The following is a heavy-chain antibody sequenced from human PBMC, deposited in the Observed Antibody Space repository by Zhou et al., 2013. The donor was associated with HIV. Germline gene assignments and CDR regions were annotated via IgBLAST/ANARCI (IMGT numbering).Heavy chain of an antibody. CDR3: ARASRAGSSGWSAYYFDY. Sequence: QVQLVQSGAEVKKPGASVKVSCKASGYTFTSYGISWVRQAPGQGLEWMGWISAYNGNTNYAQKLQGRVTMTTDTSTSTAYMELRSLRSDDTAVYYCARASRAGSSGWSAYYFDYWGQGTLVTVSS. CDR1: GYTFTSYG. J-gene: IGHJ4*02. CDR2: ISAYNGNT. D-gene: IGHD6-19*01. V-gene: IGHV1-18*01.